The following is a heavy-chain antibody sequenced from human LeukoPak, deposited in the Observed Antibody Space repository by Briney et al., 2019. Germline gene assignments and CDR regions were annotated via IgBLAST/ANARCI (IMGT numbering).Heavy chain of an antibody. CDR2: ISAYNGNT. CDR3: ARGYSGYGHFDY. V-gene: IGHV1-18*01. CDR1: GYTFTSYG. D-gene: IGHD5-12*01. Sequence: ASVKVSCKASGYTFTSYGISWVRQAPGQGLEWMGWISAYNGNTNYARKLQGRVTMTTVTFTSTAYMELRSLRSDDAAVYYCARGYSGYGHFDYWGQGTLVTVSS. J-gene: IGHJ4*02.